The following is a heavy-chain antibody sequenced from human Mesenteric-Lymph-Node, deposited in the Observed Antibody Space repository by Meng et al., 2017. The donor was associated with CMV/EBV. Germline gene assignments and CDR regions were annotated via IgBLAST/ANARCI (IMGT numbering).Heavy chain of an antibody. J-gene: IGHJ2*01. CDR1: GGSISGSSYY. V-gene: IGHV4-61*05. D-gene: IGHD2-2*01. Sequence: SETLSLTCTVSGGSISGSSYYWGWIRQPPGKGLEWIGYIYYSGSTNYNPSLKSRVTISVDTSKNQFSLKLSSVTAADTALYYCARVRPKYCTSTSCPPVDWYFDLWGRGTLVTVSS. CDR2: IYYSGST. CDR3: ARVRPKYCTSTSCPPVDWYFDL.